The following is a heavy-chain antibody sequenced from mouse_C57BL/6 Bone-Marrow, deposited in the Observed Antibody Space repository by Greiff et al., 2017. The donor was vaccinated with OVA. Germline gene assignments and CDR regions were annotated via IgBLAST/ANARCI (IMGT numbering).Heavy chain of an antibody. CDR1: GFTFSDYG. Sequence: EVHLVESGGGLVKPGGSLKLSCAASGFTFSDYGMHWVRQAPEKGLEWVAYISRGSSTIYYADTVKGRFTISRDNAKNTLFLQMTSLRSEDTAMYYCARDPDGYYFDYWGQGTTLTVSS. J-gene: IGHJ2*01. V-gene: IGHV5-17*01. CDR2: ISRGSSTI. CDR3: ARDPDGYYFDY.